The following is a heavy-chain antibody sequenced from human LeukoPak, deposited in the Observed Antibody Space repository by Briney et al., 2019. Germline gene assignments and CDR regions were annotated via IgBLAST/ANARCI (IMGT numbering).Heavy chain of an antibody. V-gene: IGHV4-59*01. CDR2: IYYSGST. J-gene: IGHJ5*02. CDR1: GGSISSYY. D-gene: IGHD3-9*01. Sequence: SETLSLTCTVSGGSISSYYWSWIRQPPGKGLEWIGYIYYSGSTNYNPSLKSRVTISVDTSKNQFSLKLSSVTAADTAVYYCATSEVGTGYSWGQGTLVTVSS. CDR3: ATSEVGTGYS.